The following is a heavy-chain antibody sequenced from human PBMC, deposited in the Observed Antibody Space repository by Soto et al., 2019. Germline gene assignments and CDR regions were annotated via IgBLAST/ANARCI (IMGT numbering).Heavy chain of an antibody. V-gene: IGHV1-18*01. D-gene: IGHD1-26*01. CDR1: GYTFTSYG. J-gene: IGHJ4*02. CDR2: ISAYNGNT. Sequence: ASVKVSCKASGYTFTSYGISWVRQAPGQGLEWMGWISAYNGNTNYAQKLQGRVTMTTDTSTSTAYMELRSLRSDDTAVYYGARVQEGSYGDYFDYWGQGTLVTVSS. CDR3: ARVQEGSYGDYFDY.